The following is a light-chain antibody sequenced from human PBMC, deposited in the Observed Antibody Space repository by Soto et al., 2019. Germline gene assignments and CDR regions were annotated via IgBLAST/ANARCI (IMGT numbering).Light chain of an antibody. J-gene: IGKJ4*01. CDR2: GAS. V-gene: IGKV1-39*01. CDR3: QQSYSAPLT. CDR1: QSISRH. Sequence: DLQMTQSPSSLSAFVGDRVTITCRASQSISRHLNWYQQKPGKAPKLLIYGASSLQSGVPSRISGSGSGTDFTLTISSLQPEDFATYYCQQSYSAPLTFGGGTKVEIK.